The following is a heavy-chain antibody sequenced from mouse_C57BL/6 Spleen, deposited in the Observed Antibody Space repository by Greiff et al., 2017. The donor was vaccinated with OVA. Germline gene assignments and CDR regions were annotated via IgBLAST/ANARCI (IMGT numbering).Heavy chain of an antibody. D-gene: IGHD2-4*01. CDR2: IYPGDGDP. V-gene: IGHV1-80*01. J-gene: IGHJ2*01. Sequence: VQLQQSGAELVKPGASVKISCKASGYAFSSYWMNWVKQRPGKGLEWIGQIYPGDGDPNYNGQFKGKATVTADKSSSTAYMQLSSLTSKDSAVYFDARARYDYDAYWFDYWGQGTTLTVSS. CDR3: ARARYDYDAYWFDY. CDR1: GYAFSSYW.